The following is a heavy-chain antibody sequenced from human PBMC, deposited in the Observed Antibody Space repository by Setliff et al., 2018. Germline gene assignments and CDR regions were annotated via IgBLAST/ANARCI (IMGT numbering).Heavy chain of an antibody. CDR3: ARAGLLWFGDQTYYYYGMDV. Sequence: SVKVSCKASGGTFSSYAISWVRQAPGQGLEWMGGIIPILGIANYAQKFQGRVTITADKSTSTAYMELSSLRSEDTAVYYCARAGLLWFGDQTYYYYGMDVWGQGTTVTVS. CDR1: GGTFSSYA. CDR2: IIPILGIA. V-gene: IGHV1-69*10. D-gene: IGHD3-10*01. J-gene: IGHJ6*02.